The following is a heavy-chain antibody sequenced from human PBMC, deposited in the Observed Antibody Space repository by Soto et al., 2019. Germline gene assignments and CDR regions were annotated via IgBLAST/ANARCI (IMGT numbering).Heavy chain of an antibody. V-gene: IGHV3-33*01. CDR1: GVTFSSYG. D-gene: IGHD3-22*01. J-gene: IGHJ4*02. Sequence: PGWSLGICCAASGVTFSSYGVHWVRQAPGKGLEWVAVIWYDGSNKYYADSVKGRFTISRDNSKNTLYLQMNSLRAEDTAVYYCARDGYYYDSSGYFSFGDPFDYWGQGTLVTVSS. CDR2: IWYDGSNK. CDR3: ARDGYYYDSSGYFSFGDPFDY.